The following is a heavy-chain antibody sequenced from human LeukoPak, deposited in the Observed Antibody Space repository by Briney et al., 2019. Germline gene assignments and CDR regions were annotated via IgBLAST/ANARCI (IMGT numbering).Heavy chain of an antibody. J-gene: IGHJ4*02. CDR1: GFTFEDYT. CDR2: ISWDGTT. V-gene: IGHV3-43*01. D-gene: IGHD3-22*01. Sequence: GGSLRLSCAASGFTFEDYTMHWVRQGPGKTLEWVSLISWDGTTYYADSLKGRFTISRDNSKNSLCLQMDTLTTDDTAFYYCVKDLSYEGSGSVIENWGQGTLVTVSS. CDR3: VKDLSYEGSGSVIEN.